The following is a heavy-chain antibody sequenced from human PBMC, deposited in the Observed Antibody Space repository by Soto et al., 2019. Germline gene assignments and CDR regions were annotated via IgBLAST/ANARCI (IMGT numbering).Heavy chain of an antibody. V-gene: IGHV1-69*13. CDR3: ARVSGDYDSSGYYWFPFDY. CDR1: GGTFSSYA. J-gene: IGHJ4*02. D-gene: IGHD3-22*01. Sequence: ASVKVSCKASGGTFSSYAISWVRQAPGQGLEWMGGIIPIFGTANYAQKFQGRVTITADESTSTAYMELSSLRSEDTAVYYCARVSGDYDSSGYYWFPFDYWGQGTLVTVSS. CDR2: IIPIFGTA.